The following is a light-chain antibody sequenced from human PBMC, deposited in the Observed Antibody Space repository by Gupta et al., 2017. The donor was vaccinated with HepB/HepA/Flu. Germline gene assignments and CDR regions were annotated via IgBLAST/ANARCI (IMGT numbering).Light chain of an antibody. CDR1: QSVSSSY. Sequence: EIVLTQSPGTLSLSPGDRATLSCRASQSVSSSYLAWEQQKPGQAPRLVIYGASSSATSSTDGFSRGSDVQHFAAASSRRETAACAGYYGQYDGSPTAFGDGTNVDIK. CDR3: QYDGSPTA. CDR2: GAS. J-gene: IGKJ3*01. V-gene: IGKV3-20*01.